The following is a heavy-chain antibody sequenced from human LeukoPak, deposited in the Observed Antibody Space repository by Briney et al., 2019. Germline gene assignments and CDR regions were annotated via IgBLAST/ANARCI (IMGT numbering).Heavy chain of an antibody. CDR3: TTDEYYDSSGYYYGLEFDY. Sequence: PGGSLRLSCAASGFTFSNALMSWVRQAPGKGPEWVGRIKSKTDGGTTDYAAPVKGRFTISRDDSKNTLYLQMNSLKTEDTAVYYCTTDEYYDSSGYYYGLEFDYWGQGTLVTASS. CDR2: IKSKTDGGTT. J-gene: IGHJ4*02. V-gene: IGHV3-15*01. CDR1: GFTFSNAL. D-gene: IGHD3-22*01.